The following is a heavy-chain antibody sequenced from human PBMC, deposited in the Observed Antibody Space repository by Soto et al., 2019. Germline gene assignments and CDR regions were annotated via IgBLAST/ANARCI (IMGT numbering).Heavy chain of an antibody. CDR3: AKDRIAVAAPSAFDI. J-gene: IGHJ3*02. CDR1: GFTFSSYA. Sequence: VGSLRLSCAASGFTFSSYAVSWVRQAPGKGLEWVSAISGSGGSTYYADSVKGRFTISRDNSKNTLYLQMNSLRAEDTAVYYCAKDRIAVAAPSAFDIWGQGTMVTVSS. CDR2: ISGSGGST. D-gene: IGHD6-19*01. V-gene: IGHV3-23*01.